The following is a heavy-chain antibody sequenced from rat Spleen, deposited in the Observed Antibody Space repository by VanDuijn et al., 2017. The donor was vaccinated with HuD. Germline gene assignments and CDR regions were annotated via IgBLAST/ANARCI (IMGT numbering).Heavy chain of an antibody. CDR2: ISYDGSSA. CDR3: ARHGYGGYSGPFAY. J-gene: IGHJ3*01. D-gene: IGHD1-11*01. V-gene: IGHV5-7*01. CDR1: GFTFSDYA. Sequence: EVQLVESGGGLVQPGNSLKLSCAASGFTFSDYAMAWVRQSPKKGLEWVATISYDGSSAYYRDSVKGRFTISRDNAQRTLYLQMDSLRSEDTATYYCARHGYGGYSGPFAYWGQGTLVTVSS.